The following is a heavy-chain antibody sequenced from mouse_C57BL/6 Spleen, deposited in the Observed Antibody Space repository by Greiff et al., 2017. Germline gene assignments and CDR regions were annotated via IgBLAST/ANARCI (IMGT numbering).Heavy chain of an antibody. CDR2: IYPGSGST. D-gene: IGHD1-1*01. V-gene: IGHV1-55*01. J-gene: IGHJ4*01. CDR1: GYTFTSYW. Sequence: QVHVKQPGAELVKPGASVKMSCKASGYTFTSYWITWVQQRPGQGLEWIGDIYPGSGSTNYNEKFKGKATLTVDTSSSTDYMQLSSLTSEDSAVYYCARYYYGSSYVDAMDGWGQGTSVTVSS. CDR3: ARYYYGSSYVDAMDG.